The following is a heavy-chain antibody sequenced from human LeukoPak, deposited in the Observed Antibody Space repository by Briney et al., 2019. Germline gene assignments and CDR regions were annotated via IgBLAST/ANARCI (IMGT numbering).Heavy chain of an antibody. Sequence: GTSLRLSCAASGFTFSSYWMHWVRQAPGKGLVGVSRINNDGRSTNYADSVKGRFTISRDNSKNTLYLQMNSLRAEDTAVYFCARGASRSFDYWGQGTLVTVSS. CDR1: GFTFSSYW. CDR2: INNDGRST. J-gene: IGHJ4*02. V-gene: IGHV3-74*01. CDR3: ARGASRSFDY.